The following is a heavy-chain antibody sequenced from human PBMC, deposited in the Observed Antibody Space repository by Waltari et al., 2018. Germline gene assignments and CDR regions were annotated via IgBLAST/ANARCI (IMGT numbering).Heavy chain of an antibody. CDR2: INHSGST. V-gene: IGHV4-34*01. Sequence: QVQLQQWGAGLLKPSETLSLTCAVSGGSFSGYYWSWIHQPPGKGLEWIGEINHSGSTNYNPSLKSRVTISVDTSKNQFSLKLSSVTAADTAVYYCARRMGWFDPWGQGTLVTVSS. J-gene: IGHJ5*02. CDR3: ARRMGWFDP. D-gene: IGHD2-15*01. CDR1: GGSFSGYY.